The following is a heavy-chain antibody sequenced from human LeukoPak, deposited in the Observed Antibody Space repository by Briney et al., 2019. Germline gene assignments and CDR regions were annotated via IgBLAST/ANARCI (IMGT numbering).Heavy chain of an antibody. J-gene: IGHJ4*02. CDR1: GFTVSSNY. Sequence: GGSLRLSCAASGFTVSSNYMSWVRPAPGKGLEWVSVIYSDSTNYADSVKGRFSISRDNSKNTLYLQMNSLRAEDTAVYYCARDVDYWGQGTLVTVSS. V-gene: IGHV3-66*01. CDR3: ARDVDY. CDR2: IYSDST.